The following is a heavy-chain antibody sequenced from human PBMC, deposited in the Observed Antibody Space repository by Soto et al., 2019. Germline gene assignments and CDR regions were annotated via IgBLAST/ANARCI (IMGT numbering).Heavy chain of an antibody. CDR1: GGSFSGYY. Sequence: QVQLQQWGAGLLKPSETLSLTCAVYGGSFSGYYWSWIRQPPGKGLEWMGESNHSGSTNYNPSLKRRVTISVETSKNQFSVKLSFVPAADTAVYYCARGGYCSGGSCGSPFDYWGQGTLVTVSS. CDR3: ARGGYCSGGSCGSPFDY. V-gene: IGHV4-34*01. CDR2: SNHSGST. D-gene: IGHD2-15*01. J-gene: IGHJ4*02.